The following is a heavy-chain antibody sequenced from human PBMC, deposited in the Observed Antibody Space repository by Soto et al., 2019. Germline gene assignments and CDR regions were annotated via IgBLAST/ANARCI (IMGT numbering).Heavy chain of an antibody. CDR2: VYQTGST. J-gene: IGHJ3*02. CDR3: ARQGPPLKSEAFDI. Sequence: SETLSLTCTVSGGSISDDTSHWAWIRQPPGEGLEWIGTVYQTGSTYYNPSLRSRVSISVDTSKNQFSLTLSSVTATDTAVFYCARQGPPLKSEAFDIWGQGTMVTVSS. D-gene: IGHD2-8*01. V-gene: IGHV4-39*01. CDR1: GGSISDDTSH.